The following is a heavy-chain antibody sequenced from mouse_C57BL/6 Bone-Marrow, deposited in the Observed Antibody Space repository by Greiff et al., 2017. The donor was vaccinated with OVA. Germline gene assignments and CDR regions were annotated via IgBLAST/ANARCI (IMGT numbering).Heavy chain of an antibody. Sequence: DVKLVESGGGLVKPGGSLKLSCAASGFTFSDYGMHWVRQAPEKGLEWVAYISSGSSTIYYADTVKGRFTISRDNAKNTLFLQMTSLRSEDTAMYYCARKFDGYTGGYAMDYWGQGTSVTVSS. V-gene: IGHV5-17*01. CDR2: ISSGSSTI. D-gene: IGHD2-3*01. J-gene: IGHJ4*01. CDR3: ARKFDGYTGGYAMDY. CDR1: GFTFSDYG.